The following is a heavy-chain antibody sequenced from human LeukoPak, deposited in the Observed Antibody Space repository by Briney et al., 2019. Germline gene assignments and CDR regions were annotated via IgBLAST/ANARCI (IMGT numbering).Heavy chain of an antibody. CDR2: ISSSSSTI. Sequence: GGSLRLSCAASGFTFSSYEMNWVRQAPGKGLEGGSYISSSSSTIYYADSVKGRFTISRDNAKNSLYLQMNSLRAEDTAVYYCAREVTILLSNWFDPWGQGTLVTVSS. CDR1: GFTFSSYE. CDR3: AREVTILLSNWFDP. D-gene: IGHD3-10*01. J-gene: IGHJ5*02. V-gene: IGHV3-48*01.